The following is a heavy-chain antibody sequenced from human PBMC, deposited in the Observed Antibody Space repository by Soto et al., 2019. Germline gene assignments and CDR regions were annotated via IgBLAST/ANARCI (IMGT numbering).Heavy chain of an antibody. J-gene: IGHJ5*02. Sequence: SETLSLTCTVSGGSISSGDYYWSWIRQPPGKGLEWIGYIYYSGSTYYNPSLKSRVTISVDTSKNQFSLKLSSVTAADTAVYYCDRARRSVEETNWFDPWGQGTLVPVYS. CDR3: DRARRSVEETNWFDP. CDR1: GGSISSGDYY. CDR2: IYYSGST. D-gene: IGHD2-15*01. V-gene: IGHV4-30-4*01.